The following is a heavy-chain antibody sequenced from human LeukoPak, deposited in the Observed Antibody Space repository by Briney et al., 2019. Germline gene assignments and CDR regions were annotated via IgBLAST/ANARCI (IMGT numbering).Heavy chain of an antibody. J-gene: IGHJ4*02. D-gene: IGHD2-2*01. CDR3: ARGSGYCSSTSCYVVEDGYYFDY. CDR1: GGSFSGYY. CDR2: INHSGST. Sequence: SETLSLTCAVYGGSFSGYYWSWIRQPPGKGLEWIGEINHSGSTNYNPSLKSRVTISVDTSKNQFSLKLSSVTAADTAVYYCARGSGYCSSTSCYVVEDGYYFDYWGQGTLVTVSS. V-gene: IGHV4-34*01.